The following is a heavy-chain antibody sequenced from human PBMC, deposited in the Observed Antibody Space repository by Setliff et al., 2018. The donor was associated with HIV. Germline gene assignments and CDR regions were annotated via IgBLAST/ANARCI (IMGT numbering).Heavy chain of an antibody. CDR1: GGTFSLYA. V-gene: IGHV1-69*06. Sequence: GASVKVSCKASGGTFSLYAINWVRQAPGQGLEWMGGIIPIFNTANYAQKFQGRVTLTADTSSDTAYMELRSLESEDTGMYYCATGESRVYSYGPRNYWGQGTLVTVSS. D-gene: IGHD3-10*01. CDR2: IIPIFNTA. J-gene: IGHJ4*02. CDR3: ATGESRVYSYGPRNY.